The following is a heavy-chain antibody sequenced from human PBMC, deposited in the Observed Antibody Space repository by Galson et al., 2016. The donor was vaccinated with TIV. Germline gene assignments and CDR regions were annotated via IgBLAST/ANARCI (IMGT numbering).Heavy chain of an antibody. CDR1: GGTFGRHA. CDR2: ILPISGTT. J-gene: IGHJ4*02. CDR3: ARDIPCGGSCYFFDD. D-gene: IGHD2-15*01. V-gene: IGHV1-69*05. Sequence: SVKVSCKASGGTFGRHAISWVRQAPGQGLEWMGGILPISGTTNYAQNFQGRVTITTDEFTSTVFMELSSLRSGDTAVYFCARDIPCGGSCYFFDDWGQGTLVTLSS.